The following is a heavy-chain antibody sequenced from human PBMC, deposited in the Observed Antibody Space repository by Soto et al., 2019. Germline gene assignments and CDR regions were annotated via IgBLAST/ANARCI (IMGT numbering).Heavy chain of an antibody. V-gene: IGHV3-23*01. Sequence: HPGGSLRLSCAASGFIFRTHAMSWLRQAPGKGLEWVSAISGSGGSTYYADSVKGRFTISRDNSKNTLYLQMNSLRAEDTAVYYCAKGGSGSYYEVYYYYGMDVWGQGTTVTVSS. CDR3: AKGGSGSYYEVYYYYGMDV. CDR2: ISGSGGST. J-gene: IGHJ6*02. D-gene: IGHD1-26*01. CDR1: GFIFRTHA.